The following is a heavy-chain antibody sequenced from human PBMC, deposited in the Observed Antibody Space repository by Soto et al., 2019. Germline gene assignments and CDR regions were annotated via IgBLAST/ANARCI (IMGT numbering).Heavy chain of an antibody. CDR1: RYTITELS. V-gene: IGHV1-24*01. D-gene: IGHD6-13*01. Sequence: ASVKVSSKVCRYTITELSMHWLRQYPGKGLEWMGGFDPEDGETIYAQKFQGRVTMTEDTSTDTAYMELSSLRSEDTAVYYCATGLRWSIAAAVNAFDIWGQGTMVTVSS. CDR2: FDPEDGET. CDR3: ATGLRWSIAAAVNAFDI. J-gene: IGHJ3*02.